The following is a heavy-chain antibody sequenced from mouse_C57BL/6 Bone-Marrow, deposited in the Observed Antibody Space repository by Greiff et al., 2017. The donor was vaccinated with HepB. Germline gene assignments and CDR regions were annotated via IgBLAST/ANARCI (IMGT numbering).Heavy chain of an antibody. CDR2: IDPEDGET. CDR3: ATYGNLYYYAMDY. CDR1: GFNIKDYY. V-gene: IGHV14-2*01. D-gene: IGHD2-1*01. J-gene: IGHJ4*01. Sequence: VQLKESGAELVKPGASVKLSCTASGFNIKDYYMHWVKQRTGQGLEWIGRIDPEDGETKYAPKFQGKATITADTSSNTAYLQLSSLTSEDTAVYYCATYGNLYYYAMDYWGQGTSVTVSS.